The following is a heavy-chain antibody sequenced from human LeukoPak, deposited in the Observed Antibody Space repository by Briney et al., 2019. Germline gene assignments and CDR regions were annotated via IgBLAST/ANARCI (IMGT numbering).Heavy chain of an antibody. V-gene: IGHV4-30-2*01. D-gene: IGHD6-13*01. J-gene: IGHJ5*02. CDR3: ARGNAAGRGIWFDP. CDR1: GGSISSDAYY. CDR2: IYHNGST. Sequence: SETLSLTCTVSGGSISSDAYYWSWIRQPPGKGLEWIGYIYHNGSTYYNPSLKSRVTISVDTPKNQFSLKLSSVTAADTAVYYCARGNAAGRGIWFDPWGQGTLVTVSS.